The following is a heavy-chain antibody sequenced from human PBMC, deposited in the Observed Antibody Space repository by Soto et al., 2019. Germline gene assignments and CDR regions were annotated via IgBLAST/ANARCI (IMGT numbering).Heavy chain of an antibody. CDR2: ITAYNGNT. V-gene: IGHV1-18*01. D-gene: IGHD3-10*01. Sequence: HLVQSGAEVEKPGASVKVSCKASGYIFIDYGVSWVRQAPGQGLEWMGWITAYNGNTNYAQNFQDRVSMTADTSTNTAYMELRSLRSDDTAVYYCAREGRGSGKEFDYWGQGTLVTVSS. CDR1: GYIFIDYG. J-gene: IGHJ4*02. CDR3: AREGRGSGKEFDY.